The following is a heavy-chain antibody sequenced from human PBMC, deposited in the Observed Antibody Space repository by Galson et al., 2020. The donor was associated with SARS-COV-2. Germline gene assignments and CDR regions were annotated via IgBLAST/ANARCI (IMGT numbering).Heavy chain of an antibody. CDR2: IYYSGST. Sequence: SETLSLTCTVSGGSISSSSYYWGWIRQPPGKGLEWIGCIYYSGSTYYNTSLKSRVTISVDTSKNQFSLKLSSVTAADTAVYYCARARQLGYCTNGVCYTHSIYFDYWGQGPRSPSPQ. CDR1: GGSISSSSYY. D-gene: IGHD2-8*01. CDR3: ARARQLGYCTNGVCYTHSIYFDY. J-gene: IGHJ4*02. V-gene: IGHV4-39*07.